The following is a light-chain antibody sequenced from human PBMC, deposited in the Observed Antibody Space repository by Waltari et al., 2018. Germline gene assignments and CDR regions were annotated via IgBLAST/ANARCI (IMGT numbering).Light chain of an antibody. Sequence: DLQMTQSPSSLSASVGDRVTITCRASLDITNYLNWYQQKPGKATKLLIYDASNLDTGGPSRFSGSGSGTDFTLTISSLQPEDIAPYYCQQYDNRAFTFGPGTKVNI. V-gene: IGKV1-33*01. CDR1: LDITNY. J-gene: IGKJ3*01. CDR2: DAS. CDR3: QQYDNRAFT.